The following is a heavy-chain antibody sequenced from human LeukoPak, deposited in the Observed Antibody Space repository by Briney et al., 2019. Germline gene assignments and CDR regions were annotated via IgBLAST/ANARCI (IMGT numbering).Heavy chain of an antibody. V-gene: IGHV1-2*02. CDR1: GYTFTGYY. CDR2: INPNSGGT. J-gene: IGHJ4*02. CDR3: AVYDFWSGYYSIFDY. Sequence: ASVKVSCKASGYTFTGYYMHWVRRAPGQGLEWMGWINPNSGGTNYAQKFQGRVTMTRDTSISTAYMELSRLRSDDTAVYYCAVYDFWSGYYSIFDYWGQGTLVTVSS. D-gene: IGHD3-3*01.